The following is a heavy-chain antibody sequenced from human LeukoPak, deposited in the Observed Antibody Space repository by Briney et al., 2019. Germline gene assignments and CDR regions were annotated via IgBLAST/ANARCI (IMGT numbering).Heavy chain of an antibody. Sequence: PGGSLRLSCAASGFTFSSYSMNWVRQAPGKGLEWVSYISSSSSTIYYADSVKGRFTISRDNAKNSLYLQMNSLRAEDTAVYYCARDKCSSTSCQAWFDPWGQGTLVTVSS. CDR1: GFTFSSYS. V-gene: IGHV3-48*04. D-gene: IGHD2-2*01. CDR3: ARDKCSSTSCQAWFDP. J-gene: IGHJ5*02. CDR2: ISSSSSTI.